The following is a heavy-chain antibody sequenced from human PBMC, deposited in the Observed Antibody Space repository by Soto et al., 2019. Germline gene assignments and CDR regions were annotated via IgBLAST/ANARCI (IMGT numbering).Heavy chain of an antibody. CDR3: ARGGGGAGSQDFDY. J-gene: IGHJ4*02. CDR2: INYSGNT. CDR1: GASVSSGNYY. V-gene: IGHV4-61*01. D-gene: IGHD3-10*01. Sequence: PSETLSLTCTFSGASVSSGNYYWRWMRQSPGKGLEWIGYINYSGNTNYNPSLKGRVTMSLDTSKIQFSLKLTSVTAADTAVYYCARGGGGAGSQDFDYWGQGNMVTVSS.